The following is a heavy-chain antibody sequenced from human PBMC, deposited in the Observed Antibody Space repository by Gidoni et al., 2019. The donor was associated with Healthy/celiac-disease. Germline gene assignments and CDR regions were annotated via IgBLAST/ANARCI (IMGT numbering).Heavy chain of an antibody. CDR1: GGTFSSYA. CDR2: IIPIFGTA. V-gene: IGHV1-69*01. CDR3: ARCIVVVTATFGGMDV. Sequence: QVQLVQSGAEVKQPGSSVKVSCKASGGTFSSYAISWVRQAPGQGLEWMGGIIPIFGTANYAQKFQGRVTITADESTSTAYMELSSLRSEDTAVYYCARCIVVVTATFGGMDVWGQGTTVTVSS. D-gene: IGHD2-21*02. J-gene: IGHJ6*02.